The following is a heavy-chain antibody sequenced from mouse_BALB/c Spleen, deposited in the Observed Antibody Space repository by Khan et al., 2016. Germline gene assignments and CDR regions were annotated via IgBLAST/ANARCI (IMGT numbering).Heavy chain of an antibody. V-gene: IGHV1-80*01. CDR2: IYPGDGDT. J-gene: IGHJ2*01. D-gene: IGHD1-3*01. CDR1: GYAFSSYW. CDR3: ARWSGYYSDY. Sequence: QVQLKESGAELVRPGSSVKISCKASGYAFSSYWMNWVKQRPGQGLEWIGQIYPGDGDTNYNGKFKGKATLTADKSSSTAYMQLSSLTSEDSAVYCCARWSGYYSDYWGQGTTLTVSS.